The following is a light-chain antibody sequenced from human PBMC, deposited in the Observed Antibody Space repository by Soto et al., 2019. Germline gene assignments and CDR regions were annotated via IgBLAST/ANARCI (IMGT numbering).Light chain of an antibody. Sequence: EIVMTQSPATLSVSPGESATLSCRASQSVSSNLAWYQQKPGQAPRLLVYGASTRATGIPARFRGSGSGTQFTLTISSLQSEDFAVYYCQQHNNWPLTFGGGTKVEIK. J-gene: IGKJ4*01. CDR3: QQHNNWPLT. V-gene: IGKV3-15*01. CDR2: GAS. CDR1: QSVSSN.